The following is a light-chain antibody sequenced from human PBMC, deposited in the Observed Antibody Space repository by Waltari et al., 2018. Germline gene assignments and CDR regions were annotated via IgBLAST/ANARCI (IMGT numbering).Light chain of an antibody. V-gene: IGKV3-20*01. CDR1: ESVGRS. Sequence: EIVLTQSPGPLSLSPGERATLSCRASESVGRSLAWYQQRPGQAPRLLIYGASNRAPGIPDWFSGSGSGTEFSLTISRLEPEDFAVYYCQHYVRLPATFGQGTKVEIK. CDR2: GAS. CDR3: QHYVRLPAT. J-gene: IGKJ1*01.